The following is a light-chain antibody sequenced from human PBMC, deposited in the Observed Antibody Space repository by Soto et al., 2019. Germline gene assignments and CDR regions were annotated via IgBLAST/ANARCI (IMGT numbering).Light chain of an antibody. CDR1: QSISSY. V-gene: IGKV1-39*01. CDR2: AAS. J-gene: IGKJ3*01. Sequence: DIQMTQSPSPLSASVGDRVTITCRSSQSISSYVNWYQQKPGIAPRLLIFAASNLQTGVPSRFSGSGSATDFTLTISSLQPEDFGTYFCQHTYSTPFTFGPGTKVDIK. CDR3: QHTYSTPFT.